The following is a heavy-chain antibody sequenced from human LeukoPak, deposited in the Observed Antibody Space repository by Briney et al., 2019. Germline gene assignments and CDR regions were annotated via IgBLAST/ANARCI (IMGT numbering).Heavy chain of an antibody. CDR1: GYSFATYW. D-gene: IGHD2-21*01. CDR3: ARRGYCGGDCYSDY. J-gene: IGHJ4*02. Sequence: GESLKISYKGSGYSFATYWIGWVRQMPGKGLEWMGIIYPGDSDTRYSPSFQGQVTISADKSISTAFLQWSSLKASDTAMYYCARRGYCGGDCYSDYWGQGTLVTVSS. CDR2: IYPGDSDT. V-gene: IGHV5-51*01.